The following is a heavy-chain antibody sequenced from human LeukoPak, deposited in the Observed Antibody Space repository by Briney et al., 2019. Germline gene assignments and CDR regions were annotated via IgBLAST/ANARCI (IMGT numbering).Heavy chain of an antibody. CDR2: INHSGST. Sequence: SETLSLTCAVYGGSFSGYYWSWIRQPPGKGLEWIGEINHSGSTNYNPSLKSRVTISVDTSKNQFSLKLSSVTAADTAVYYCARRASRSPLAPNWFDPWGQGTLVTVSS. J-gene: IGHJ5*02. D-gene: IGHD6-6*01. V-gene: IGHV4-34*01. CDR1: GGSFSGYY. CDR3: ARRASRSPLAPNWFDP.